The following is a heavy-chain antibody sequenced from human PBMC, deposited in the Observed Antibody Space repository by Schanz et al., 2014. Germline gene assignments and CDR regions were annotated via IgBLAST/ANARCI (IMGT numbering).Heavy chain of an antibody. V-gene: IGHV3-30*04. CDR3: AKRCSSTSCSHGAFDI. CDR1: GFTFRSYA. CDR2: ITYDGSNT. J-gene: IGHJ3*02. D-gene: IGHD2-2*01. Sequence: QVQLVESGGGVVQPGKSLRLSCAASGFTFRSYAVHWVRQTPGKGLEWVAIITYDGSNTYHADSVKGRFTISRDNSKNTLYLQMNSLRAEDTAVYYCAKRCSSTSCSHGAFDIWGQGTMVTVSS.